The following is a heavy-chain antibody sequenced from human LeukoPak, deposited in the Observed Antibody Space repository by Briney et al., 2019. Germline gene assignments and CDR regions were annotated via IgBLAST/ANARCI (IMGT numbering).Heavy chain of an antibody. Sequence: GGSLRLSCAATGFTFSDYWMHWVRQAPGKGLVWVSRVKSDGSSPIYADSVRGRFTISRDNARNTLYLQMNSLRAEDTAVYYCAKKVLEYSSSWAAFDIWGQGTMVTVSS. J-gene: IGHJ3*02. CDR3: AKKVLEYSSSWAAFDI. CDR2: VKSDGSSP. V-gene: IGHV3-74*01. D-gene: IGHD6-6*01. CDR1: GFTFSDYW.